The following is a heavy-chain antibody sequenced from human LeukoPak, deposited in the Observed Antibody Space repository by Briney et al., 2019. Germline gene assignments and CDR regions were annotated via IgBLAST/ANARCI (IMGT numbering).Heavy chain of an antibody. CDR3: ARGAPQEYCSGGSCPYFDY. J-gene: IGHJ4*02. D-gene: IGHD2-15*01. V-gene: IGHV1-8*02. CDR1: GGTFSSYA. Sequence: ASVKVSCKASGGTFSSYAMSWVRQAPGQGLEWMGWMNPNSGNTGYAQKFQGRVTMTRNTSISTAYMEVSSLRSEDTAVYYCARGAPQEYCSGGSCPYFDYWGQGTLVTVSS. CDR2: MNPNSGNT.